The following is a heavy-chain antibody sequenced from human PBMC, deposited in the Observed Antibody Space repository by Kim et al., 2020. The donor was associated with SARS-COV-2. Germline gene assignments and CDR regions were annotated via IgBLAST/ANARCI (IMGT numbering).Heavy chain of an antibody. CDR2: SR. D-gene: IGHD3-10*01. V-gene: IGHV3-9*01. J-gene: IGHJ5*02. Sequence: SRGYADSVKGRFTISRDNAKNSLYLQMNSLRAEDTALYYCAKDRYGSGYLWGQGTLVTVSS. CDR3: AKDRYGSGYL.